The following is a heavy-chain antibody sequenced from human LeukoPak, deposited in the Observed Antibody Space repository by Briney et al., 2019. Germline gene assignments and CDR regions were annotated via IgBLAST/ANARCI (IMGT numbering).Heavy chain of an antibody. CDR1: GFTFSSYS. CDR3: ARTYSGSLRLGAFDI. J-gene: IGHJ3*02. D-gene: IGHD1-26*01. Sequence: GGSLRLSCAASGFTFSSYSMNWGRQAPGKGLEWVSSISSSSSYIYYADSVKGRFTISRDNAKNSLYLQMNSLRAEDTAVHYCARTYSGSLRLGAFDIWGQGAMVTVSS. V-gene: IGHV3-21*01. CDR2: ISSSSSYI.